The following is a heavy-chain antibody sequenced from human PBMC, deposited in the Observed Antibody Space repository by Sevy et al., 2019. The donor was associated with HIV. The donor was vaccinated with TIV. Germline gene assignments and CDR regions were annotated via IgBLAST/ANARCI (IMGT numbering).Heavy chain of an antibody. CDR2: INHSGST. D-gene: IGHD3-22*01. Sequence: SETLSLTCAVYGGSFSGYYWSWIRQPPGKGLEWIGEINHSGSTNYNPSLKSRVTISVDTSKNQFSLKLSSVTAADPAVYYCARSLYSSGYYPDAFDIWGQGTMVTVSS. J-gene: IGHJ3*02. V-gene: IGHV4-34*01. CDR3: ARSLYSSGYYPDAFDI. CDR1: GGSFSGYY.